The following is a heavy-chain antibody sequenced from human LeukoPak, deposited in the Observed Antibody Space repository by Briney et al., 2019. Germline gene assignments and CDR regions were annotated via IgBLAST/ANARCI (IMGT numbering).Heavy chain of an antibody. CDR2: ISYDGSNK. Sequence: GGSLRLSCAASGFTFSSYAMHWVHQAPGKGLEWVAVISYDGSNKYYADSVKGRFTISRDNSKNTLYLQMNSLRAEDTAVYYCARRSSDYDILTGYRSDAFDIWGQGTMVTVSS. J-gene: IGHJ3*02. CDR3: ARRSSDYDILTGYRSDAFDI. CDR1: GFTFSSYA. V-gene: IGHV3-30-3*01. D-gene: IGHD3-9*01.